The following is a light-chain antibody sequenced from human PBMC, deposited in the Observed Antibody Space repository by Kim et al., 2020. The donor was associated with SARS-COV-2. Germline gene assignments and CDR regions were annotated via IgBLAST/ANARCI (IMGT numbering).Light chain of an antibody. CDR3: SSYTSSITVV. CDR2: GVS. J-gene: IGLJ2*01. CDR1: SSDVGGSNY. V-gene: IGLV2-14*03. Sequence: GRSTTLSCPVTSSDVGGSNYVTWYQQHPGKTPKLMLYGVSYRPSGISNRFSGSRSGNTASLTISGLQAEDGANYYRSSYTSSITVVFGGGTQLTVL.